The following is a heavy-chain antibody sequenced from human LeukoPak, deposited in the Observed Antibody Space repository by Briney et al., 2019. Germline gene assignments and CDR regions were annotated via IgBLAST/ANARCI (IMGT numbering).Heavy chain of an antibody. D-gene: IGHD5-24*01. J-gene: IGHJ4*02. Sequence: PGGSLRLSCAASGFTFSSYAMHWVRQAPGKGLEWVAVIWYDGSNTYYADSVKGRFTISRDNSKNTLSLQMNNLRPEDTALYYCAKDLGSGFNSLDYWGQGTLVTVSS. CDR3: AKDLGSGFNSLDY. CDR2: IWYDGSNT. V-gene: IGHV3-30*02. CDR1: GFTFSSYA.